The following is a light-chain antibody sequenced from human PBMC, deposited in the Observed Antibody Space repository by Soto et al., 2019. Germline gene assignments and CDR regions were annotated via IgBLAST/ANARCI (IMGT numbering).Light chain of an antibody. V-gene: IGKV1-33*01. Sequence: DIQMTQSPSSLSASVGDRVTITCQATQDISNLLNWFQQKPGKAPKLLIYDASNVETGVPSRFSGSGSGTDFTFTISSLQAEDIATYYCQQYENLPITFGQGTRLEIK. CDR3: QQYENLPIT. J-gene: IGKJ5*01. CDR2: DAS. CDR1: QDISNL.